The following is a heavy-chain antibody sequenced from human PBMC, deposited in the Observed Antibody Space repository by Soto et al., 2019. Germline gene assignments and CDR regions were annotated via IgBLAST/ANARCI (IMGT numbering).Heavy chain of an antibody. J-gene: IGHJ6*02. Sequence: SVKVSCKASGGTFSSYAISWVRQAPGQGLEWMGGIIPIFGTANYAQKFQGRVTITADESTSTAYMELSSLRSEDTAVYYCARASGGNYYDSSGYYPHLAYYYYGMDVWG. V-gene: IGHV1-69*13. CDR3: ARASGGNYYDSSGYYPHLAYYYYGMDV. CDR2: IIPIFGTA. D-gene: IGHD3-22*01. CDR1: GGTFSSYA.